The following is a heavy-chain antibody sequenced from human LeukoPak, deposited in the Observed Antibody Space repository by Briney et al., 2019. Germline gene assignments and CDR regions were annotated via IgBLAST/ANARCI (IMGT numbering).Heavy chain of an antibody. Sequence: GGSLRLSCAASGFTFSSYWMNWVRQAPGKGLEWVSAISGSGGSTYYADSVKGRFTISRDNSKNTLYLQMNSLRAEDTAVYYCAKSAVTAVTYNWFDPWGQGTLVTVSS. CDR3: AKSAVTAVTYNWFDP. CDR2: ISGSGGST. J-gene: IGHJ5*02. D-gene: IGHD4-17*01. CDR1: GFTFSSYW. V-gene: IGHV3-23*01.